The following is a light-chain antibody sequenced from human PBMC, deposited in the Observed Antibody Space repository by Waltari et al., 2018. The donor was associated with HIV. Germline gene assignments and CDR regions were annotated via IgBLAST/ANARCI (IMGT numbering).Light chain of an antibody. CDR2: EVN. CDR1: SSDVGSYNL. J-gene: IGLJ2*01. Sequence: QSALTQPASVSGSPGQSITISCTGTSSDVGSYNLVSWYQQHPGKAPKLMIYEVNKRPSGVFNRFSCSKSGNTASLTISGLQTEDEADYYCCSYAGSREVFGGGTKLTVL. V-gene: IGLV2-23*02. CDR3: CSYAGSREV.